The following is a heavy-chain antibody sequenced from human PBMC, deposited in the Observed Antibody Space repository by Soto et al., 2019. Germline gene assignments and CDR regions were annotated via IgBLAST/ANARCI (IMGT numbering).Heavy chain of an antibody. CDR2: ISSSSYI. CDR1: GFTFSSYS. D-gene: IGHD6-19*01. CDR3: AGWYSSGWYWGGAFDY. Sequence: GGSLRLSCAASGFTFSSYSMNWVRQAPGKGLEWVSSISSSSYIYYADSVKGRFTISRDNAKNSLYLQMNSLRAEDTAVYYCAGWYSSGWYWGGAFDYWGQGTLVTVSS. J-gene: IGHJ4*02. V-gene: IGHV3-21*01.